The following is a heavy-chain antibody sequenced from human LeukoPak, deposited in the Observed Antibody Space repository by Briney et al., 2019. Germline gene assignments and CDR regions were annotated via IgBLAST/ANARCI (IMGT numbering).Heavy chain of an antibody. J-gene: IGHJ4*02. CDR2: IYSGGST. CDR1: GFTVSSNY. Sequence: SGGSLRLSCAASGFTVSSNYMSWVRQAPGKGLEWVSVIYSGGSTYYADSVKGRFTISRDNSKNTLYLQMNSLRAEDTAVYYCARERDNYGGKGGYFDYWGQGTLVTVSS. CDR3: ARERDNYGGKGGYFDY. D-gene: IGHD4-23*01. V-gene: IGHV3-53*01.